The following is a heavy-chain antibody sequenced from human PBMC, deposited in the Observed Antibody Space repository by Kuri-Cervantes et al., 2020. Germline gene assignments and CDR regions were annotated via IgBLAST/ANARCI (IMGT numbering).Heavy chain of an antibody. J-gene: IGHJ4*02. Sequence: GGSLRLSCAASGFTFSSYAMHRVRQAPGKGLEWVAVISYDGSNKYYADSVKGRFTISRDNSKNTLYLQMNSLRAEDTAVYYCARDHTIFGVVIGYYFDYWGQGTLVTVSS. CDR3: ARDHTIFGVVIGYYFDY. CDR1: GFTFSSYA. D-gene: IGHD3-3*01. V-gene: IGHV3-30-3*01. CDR2: ISYDGSNK.